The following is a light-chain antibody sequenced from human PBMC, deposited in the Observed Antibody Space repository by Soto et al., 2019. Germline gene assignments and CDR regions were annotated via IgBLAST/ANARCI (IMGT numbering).Light chain of an antibody. CDR1: QSISSH. Sequence: DIRMTQSPSSLSASVGDTVTITCRASQSISSHLNWYQQKPGKAPNLLMYTASNLQSGVPSRFSGSGSGTDFTLTISSLQPEDFATYYCQQSYSTHITFGQGTRLEIK. CDR3: QQSYSTHIT. CDR2: TAS. V-gene: IGKV1-39*01. J-gene: IGKJ5*01.